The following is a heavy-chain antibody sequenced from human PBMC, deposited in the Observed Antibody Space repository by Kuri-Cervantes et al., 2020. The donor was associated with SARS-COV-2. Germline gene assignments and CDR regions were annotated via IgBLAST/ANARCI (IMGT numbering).Heavy chain of an antibody. CDR1: GFTFSGSA. J-gene: IGHJ4*02. Sequence: GESLKISCAASGFTFSGSAIHWVRQASGKGLEWVGRVRGKANNYATAYAASVKGRFTISRDDSKNMAYLQMHSLKTEDTAVYYCTTLIDYWGQGALVTVSS. V-gene: IGHV3-73*01. CDR2: VRGKANNYAT. CDR3: TTLIDY.